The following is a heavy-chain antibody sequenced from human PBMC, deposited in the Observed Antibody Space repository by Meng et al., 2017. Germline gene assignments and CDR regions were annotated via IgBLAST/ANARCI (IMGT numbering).Heavy chain of an antibody. CDR2: IIPILGIA. V-gene: IGHV1-69*02. D-gene: IGHD4-17*01. CDR3: ARGAYVTKRYYYYYYGMDV. CDR1: GGTFSGYT. Sequence: SVKVSCKASGGTFSGYTISWVRQAPGQELEWMGRIIPILGIANYAQKFQGRVTITADKSTSTAYMELSSLRSEDTAVYYCARGAYVTKRYYYYYYGMDVWGQGTTVTVSS. J-gene: IGHJ6*02.